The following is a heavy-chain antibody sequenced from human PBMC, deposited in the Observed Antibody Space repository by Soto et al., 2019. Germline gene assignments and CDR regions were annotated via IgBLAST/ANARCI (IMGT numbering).Heavy chain of an antibody. J-gene: IGHJ6*02. V-gene: IGHV3-30*18. CDR1: GFTLSSYG. D-gene: IGHD3-22*01. CDR3: AKDRRDSSGTCSRCFGIDV. Sequence: QVQLVESGGSVLQPGRSLRLSCAASGFTLSSYGMHWVRQAPGKGLEWVTIISNDGSIQYYGDSVKGRFTVSRDNSKNTLFLEMNSLTAEDTATYYCAKDRRDSSGTCSRCFGIDVWGQGTTVTVSS. CDR2: ISNDGSIQ.